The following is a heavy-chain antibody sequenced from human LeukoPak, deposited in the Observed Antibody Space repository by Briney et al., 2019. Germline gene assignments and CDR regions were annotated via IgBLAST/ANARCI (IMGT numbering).Heavy chain of an antibody. D-gene: IGHD6-19*01. Sequence: SETLSLTCIVSGGSVRSDNYYWSWIRQPPGRGLEWIGYIYYSGSTNYNPSLKSRITISVVTSKNQFSLKLSSVTAADTAVYYCAKGGHSSGWYHDYWGQGTLVTVSS. CDR3: AKGGHSSGWYHDY. V-gene: IGHV4-61*01. CDR2: IYYSGST. CDR1: GGSVRSDNYY. J-gene: IGHJ4*02.